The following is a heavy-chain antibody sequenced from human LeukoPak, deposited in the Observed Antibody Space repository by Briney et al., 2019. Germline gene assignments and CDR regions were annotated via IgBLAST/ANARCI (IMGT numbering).Heavy chain of an antibody. V-gene: IGHV3-74*01. D-gene: IGHD3-16*01. Sequence: GGSLRLSCTTSGFSFNTYSMSWVRQAPGKGLVWVSLINPDGSRTSHADSVKGRFTISRDNAKNTLYLQMNNLRAEDTAVYYCAKLVGGDEVDYWGQGTLVTVSS. J-gene: IGHJ4*02. CDR1: GFSFNTYS. CDR2: INPDGSRT. CDR3: AKLVGGDEVDY.